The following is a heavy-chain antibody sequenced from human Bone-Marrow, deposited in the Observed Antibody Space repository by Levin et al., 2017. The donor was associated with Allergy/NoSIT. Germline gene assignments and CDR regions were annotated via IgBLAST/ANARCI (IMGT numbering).Heavy chain of an antibody. J-gene: IGHJ5*02. CDR2: FCSSGST. Sequence: PSETLSLTCAVSGGSISGSDYCWGWIRQSPGTGLEWIGTFCSSGSTYYNPSLKSRVTISIDTSKNHFSLRLTSVTAADTAVFYCARQEIDCTGASCSAPMFDPWGQGTLVSVSS. CDR3: ARQEIDCTGASCSAPMFDP. CDR1: GGSISGSDYC. V-gene: IGHV4-39*01. D-gene: IGHD2-8*02.